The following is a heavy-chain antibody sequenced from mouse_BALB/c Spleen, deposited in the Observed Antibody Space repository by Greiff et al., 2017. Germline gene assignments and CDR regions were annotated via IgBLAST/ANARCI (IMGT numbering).Heavy chain of an antibody. CDR1: GFSLTGYG. CDR3: ARALTGTSNYYAMDY. Sequence: LVESGPGLVAPSQSLSITCTVSGFSLTGYGVNWVRQPPGKGLEWLGMIWGDGSTDYNSALKSRLSISKDNSKSQVFLKMNSLQTDDTARYYCARALTGTSNYYAMDYWGQGTSVTVSS. CDR2: IWGDGST. J-gene: IGHJ4*01. V-gene: IGHV2-6-7*01. D-gene: IGHD4-1*01.